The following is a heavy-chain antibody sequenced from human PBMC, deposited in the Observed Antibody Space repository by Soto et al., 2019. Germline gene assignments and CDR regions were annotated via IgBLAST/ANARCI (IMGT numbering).Heavy chain of an antibody. D-gene: IGHD1-1*01. Sequence: LSEPLSLTCAVYGGSFSGYYWSWIRQPPGKGLEWIGEINHSGSTNYNPSLKSRVTISVDTSKNQFSLKLSSVTAADTAVYYCARRPATYKIAFDYWGQGTLVTVSS. CDR1: GGSFSGYY. J-gene: IGHJ4*02. CDR2: INHSGST. CDR3: ARRPATYKIAFDY. V-gene: IGHV4-34*01.